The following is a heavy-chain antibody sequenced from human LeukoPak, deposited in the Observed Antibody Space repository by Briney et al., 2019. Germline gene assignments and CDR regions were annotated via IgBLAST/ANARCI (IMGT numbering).Heavy chain of an antibody. CDR3: TIVWFGELSGSFDY. CDR2: IKSKTDGGTT. Sequence: GGSLRLSCAASGFTFSNAWMSWVRQAPGKGLEWVGRIKSKTDGGTTDYAAPVKGRFTISRDDSENTLYLQMNSLKTEDTAVYYCTIVWFGELSGSFDYWGQGTLVTVSS. J-gene: IGHJ4*02. CDR1: GFTFSNAW. V-gene: IGHV3-15*01. D-gene: IGHD3-10*01.